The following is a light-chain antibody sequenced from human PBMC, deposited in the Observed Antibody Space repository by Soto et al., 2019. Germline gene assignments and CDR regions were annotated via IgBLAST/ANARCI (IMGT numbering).Light chain of an antibody. Sequence: QPVLTQSPSASASLGASVKLTCTLSSGHSSYAIAWHQQQPEKGPRYLMKLNSDGSHSKGDGIPDRFSGSSSGAERYLTISSLQSEDEADYYCQTWGSGIPVVFSGGTKLTVL. V-gene: IGLV4-69*01. CDR2: LNSDGSH. CDR3: QTWGSGIPVV. J-gene: IGLJ2*01. CDR1: SGHSSYA.